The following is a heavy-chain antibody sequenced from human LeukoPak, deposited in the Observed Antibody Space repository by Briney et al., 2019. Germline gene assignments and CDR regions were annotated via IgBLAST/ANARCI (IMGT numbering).Heavy chain of an antibody. Sequence: ASVKVSCMASGYTFTSYGISWVRQAPGQGLERMGWISAYNGNTNYAQKLQGRVTMTTDTSTSTAYMELRSLRSDDTAVYYCARVGSGWYVVGFDYWGQGTLVTVSS. D-gene: IGHD6-19*01. J-gene: IGHJ4*02. CDR2: ISAYNGNT. V-gene: IGHV1-18*01. CDR1: GYTFTSYG. CDR3: ARVGSGWYVVGFDY.